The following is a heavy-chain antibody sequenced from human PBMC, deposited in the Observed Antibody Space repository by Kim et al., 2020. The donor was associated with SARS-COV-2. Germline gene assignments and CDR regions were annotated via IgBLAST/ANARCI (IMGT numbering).Heavy chain of an antibody. CDR2: IFPADSDT. CDR3: AKFSLVTPDTDGLDM. D-gene: IGHD3-9*01. V-gene: IGHV5-51*01. J-gene: IGHJ6*02. CDR1: GYNFSNSW. Sequence: GESLKISCTGSGYNFSNSWIGWVRQMPGKGLEWMGIIFPADSDTRYSPPFQGQVTISADKSISTAYLQWSSLKASDTAMYYCAKFSLVTPDTDGLDMWGQGTTVTVSS.